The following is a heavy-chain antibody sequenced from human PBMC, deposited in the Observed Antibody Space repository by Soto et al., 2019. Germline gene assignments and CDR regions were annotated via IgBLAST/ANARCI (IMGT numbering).Heavy chain of an antibody. CDR1: GFTLNNAW. CDR3: TRHSRIAAAGRAFDI. D-gene: IGHD6-13*01. CDR2: IKSKSDGGTK. V-gene: IGHV3-15*07. Sequence: EVQLVESGGGLVKPGGSLRLSCAASGFTLNNAWMNWVRQAPGKGLEWVGRIKSKSDGGTKDYAAPVKGRFTISRDDSKNTVNLQMNSMKPENTAVYNCTRHSRIAAAGRAFDIWGQGTMVTVSS. J-gene: IGHJ3*02.